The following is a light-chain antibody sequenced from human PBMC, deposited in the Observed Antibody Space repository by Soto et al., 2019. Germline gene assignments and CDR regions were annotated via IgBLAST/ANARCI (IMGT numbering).Light chain of an antibody. V-gene: IGKV3-15*01. J-gene: IGKJ2*01. CDR1: QSVSSN. CDR2: GAS. Sequence: ERVMTQSPATVSVSPGERATLSCRASQSVSSNLAWYQQNPGQAPRLLIYGASTRATGIPARFSGSGSGTEFALTISSLQSEDFAVYYCQQYNNWPPYTFGQGTKLEIK. CDR3: QQYNNWPPYT.